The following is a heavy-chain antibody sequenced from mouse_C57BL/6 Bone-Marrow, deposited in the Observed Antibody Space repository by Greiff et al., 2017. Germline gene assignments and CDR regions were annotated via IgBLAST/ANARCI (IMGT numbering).Heavy chain of an antibody. J-gene: IGHJ1*03. D-gene: IGHD1-1*01. CDR1: GYTFTSYW. V-gene: IGHV1-69*01. CDR3: AMSHYGSSYDWYFDV. CDR2: IDPSDSYT. Sequence: VQLQQPGAELVMPGASVKLSCKASGYTFTSYWMHWVKQRPGQGLEWIGEIDPSDSYTNSNQKFKGKATLTVDKSSSTAYMQLSSLTSEDSAVYYCAMSHYGSSYDWYFDVWGTGTTVTVSS.